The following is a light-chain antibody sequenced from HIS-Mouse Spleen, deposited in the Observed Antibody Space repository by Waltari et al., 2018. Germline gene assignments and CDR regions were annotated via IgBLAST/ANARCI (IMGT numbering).Light chain of an antibody. Sequence: SYELTQPPSVSVSPGQTDRITCSGDALPKKYAYWYQQNSGQAPVLVIYEDSKRPSGSPGRSSGASSWTMATLTISGDQVEDEADYYCYSTDSSGNHRVFGGGTKLTVL. CDR1: ALPKKY. J-gene: IGLJ2*01. CDR2: EDS. CDR3: YSTDSSGNHRV. V-gene: IGLV3-10*01.